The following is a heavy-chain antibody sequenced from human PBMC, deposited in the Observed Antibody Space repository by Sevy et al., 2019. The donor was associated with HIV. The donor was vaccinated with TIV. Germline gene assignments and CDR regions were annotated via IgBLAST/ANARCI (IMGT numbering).Heavy chain of an antibody. Sequence: GGSLRLSCAASGFTFSSYSMNWVRQAPGKGLEWVSYISSSSRTIYYADSVKGRFTISRDNAKNSQYLQMNSLRDEDTAVYYCARDKFVGYCSGGSCYSLYYYYMDVWGKGTTVTVSS. J-gene: IGHJ6*03. CDR3: ARDKFVGYCSGGSCYSLYYYYMDV. CDR2: ISSSSRTI. V-gene: IGHV3-48*02. CDR1: GFTFSSYS. D-gene: IGHD2-15*01.